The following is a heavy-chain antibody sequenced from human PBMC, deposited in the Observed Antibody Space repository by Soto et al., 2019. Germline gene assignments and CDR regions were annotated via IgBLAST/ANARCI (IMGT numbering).Heavy chain of an antibody. CDR1: GGSIGITSYY. V-gene: IGHV4-61*01. D-gene: IGHD4-17*01. Sequence: QVQLQESGPGVIRPSEPLSLTCPVSGGSIGITSYYWTWIRQPPGKGLEWIGYIYYSGSASYNPSLESRVSMSVETSKNQFSLKLRSVTAADTAVYWCARGKYYGDCDYWGQGTLVTVSS. CDR2: IYYSGSA. CDR3: ARGKYYGDCDY. J-gene: IGHJ4*02.